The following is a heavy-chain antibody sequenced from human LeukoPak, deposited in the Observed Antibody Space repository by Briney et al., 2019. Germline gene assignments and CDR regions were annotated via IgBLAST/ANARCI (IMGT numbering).Heavy chain of an antibody. CDR2: IIPIFGTA. CDR3: ARDQPTIRFPYFDY. D-gene: IGHD5-24*01. J-gene: IGHJ4*02. Sequence: GASVKVSCKASGGTFSSYAISWVRQAPGQGLEWMGRIIPIFGTANYAQKFQGRVTITADKSTSTAYMELSSLRSEDTAVYYCARDQPTIRFPYFDYRGQGTLVTVSS. V-gene: IGHV1-69*06. CDR1: GGTFSSYA.